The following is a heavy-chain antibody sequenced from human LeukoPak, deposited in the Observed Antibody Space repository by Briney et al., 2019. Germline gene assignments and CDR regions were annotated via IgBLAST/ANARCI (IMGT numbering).Heavy chain of an antibody. Sequence: PSETPSLTCTVSGGSISSYYWSWIRQPPGKGLEWIGYIYYSGSTNYNPSLKSRVTISVDTSKNQFSLKLSSVTAADTAVYYCARDRRDGHLDYWGQGTLVTVSS. CDR2: IYYSGST. V-gene: IGHV4-59*01. J-gene: IGHJ4*02. CDR1: GGSISSYY. CDR3: ARDRRDGHLDY. D-gene: IGHD5-24*01.